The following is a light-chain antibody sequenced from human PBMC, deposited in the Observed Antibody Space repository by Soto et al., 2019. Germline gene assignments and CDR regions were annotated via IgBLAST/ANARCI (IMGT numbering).Light chain of an antibody. CDR2: EVS. CDR1: SSDVGGYNY. J-gene: IGLJ2*01. Sequence: QSALTQPPSASGSPGQSVTISCTGTSSDVGGYNYVSWYQQHPGKAPKLMIYEVSKRPSGVPDRFSGSKSGNTASLTVSGLQAEDEADYYCSSYAGSYVVFGGGTKLNVL. V-gene: IGLV2-8*01. CDR3: SSYAGSYVV.